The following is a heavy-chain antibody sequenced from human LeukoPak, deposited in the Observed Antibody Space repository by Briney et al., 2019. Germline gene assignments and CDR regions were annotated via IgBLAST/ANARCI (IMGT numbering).Heavy chain of an antibody. CDR2: IYYSGST. J-gene: IGHJ2*01. V-gene: IGHV4-59*01. CDR1: GGSISSYY. Sequence: SETLSLTCTVSGGSISSYYWSWIRQPPGKGLEWIGYIYYSGSTNYNPSLKSRVTISVDTSKNQFSLKLSSVTAADTAVYYCVRVDILTGYYSTPHWYFDLWGRGTLVTVSS. CDR3: VRVDILTGYYSTPHWYFDL. D-gene: IGHD3-9*01.